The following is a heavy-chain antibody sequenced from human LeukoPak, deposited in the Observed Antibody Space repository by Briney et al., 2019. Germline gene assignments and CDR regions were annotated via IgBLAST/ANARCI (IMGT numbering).Heavy chain of an antibody. D-gene: IGHD1-14*01. Sequence: ASVKLSCTTSGYTFTDAYIHWVRQAPGHGLKCLGWMHPNTGDTVYVQKFQGRVTFTRDTSISTAYMELHRLRSDDTAVYYCVRHLTDPTSGDYWGQGTLVTVSS. J-gene: IGHJ4*02. CDR3: VRHLTDPTSGDY. V-gene: IGHV1-2*02. CDR2: MHPNTGDT. CDR1: GYTFTDAY.